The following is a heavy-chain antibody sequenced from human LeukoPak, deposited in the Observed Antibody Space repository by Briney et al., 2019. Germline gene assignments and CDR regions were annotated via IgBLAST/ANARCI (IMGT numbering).Heavy chain of an antibody. CDR3: AKDHYWSIDY. V-gene: IGHV3-74*01. Sequence: GGSLRLSCAASGFYFSSNWMHWVRHAPGQGLVWVSRIKGEGISTNYADSVKGRFTISRDIAKNTLYLQMNSLRAEDTGVYYCAKDHYWSIDYWGRGTLVTVSS. CDR1: GFYFSSNW. D-gene: IGHD3-3*01. J-gene: IGHJ4*02. CDR2: IKGEGIST.